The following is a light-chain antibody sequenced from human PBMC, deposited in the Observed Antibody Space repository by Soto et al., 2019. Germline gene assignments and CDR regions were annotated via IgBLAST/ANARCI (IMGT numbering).Light chain of an antibody. Sequence: DIQMTQAPSSLSASVGDRVTITCRASQSISSYLNWYQQKPGKAPKLLIYAASSLQSGVPSRFSGSGSGTDFTLTISSLQPEDFATYYCQQSYSTPRASSAYTFGQGTKLEIK. V-gene: IGKV1-39*01. J-gene: IGKJ2*01. CDR1: QSISSY. CDR2: AAS. CDR3: QQSYSTPRASSAYT.